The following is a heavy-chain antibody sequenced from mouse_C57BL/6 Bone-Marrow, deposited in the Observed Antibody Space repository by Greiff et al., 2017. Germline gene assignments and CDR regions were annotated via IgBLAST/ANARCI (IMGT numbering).Heavy chain of an antibody. D-gene: IGHD1-2*01. Sequence: QVQLKQSGAELAKPGASVKLSCKASGYTFTSYWMHWVKQRPGQGLEWIGYINPSIGYTKYNQKFKDKATLTADKSSSTAYMQLSSLTYEDSAVYYCARWEALPVPVDYWGQGTTLTVSS. CDR2: INPSIGYT. J-gene: IGHJ2*01. V-gene: IGHV1-7*01. CDR3: ARWEALPVPVDY. CDR1: GYTFTSYW.